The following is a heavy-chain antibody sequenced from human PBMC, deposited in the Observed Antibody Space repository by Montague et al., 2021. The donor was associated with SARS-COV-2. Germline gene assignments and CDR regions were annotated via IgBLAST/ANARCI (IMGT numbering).Heavy chain of an antibody. J-gene: IGHJ6*02. V-gene: IGHV4-34*01. D-gene: IGHD4-17*01. Sequence: SETLSLTCAVYGGSFSGYYWSWIRQPPGKGLEWIGEINHSGSTNYNPSLKSRVTISVDTSKNQFSLKLSSVTAADTAVYYCARGTTVTTFYYYYYGMDVWGQGTTVTGSS. CDR1: GGSFSGYY. CDR2: INHSGST. CDR3: ARGTTVTTFYYYYYGMDV.